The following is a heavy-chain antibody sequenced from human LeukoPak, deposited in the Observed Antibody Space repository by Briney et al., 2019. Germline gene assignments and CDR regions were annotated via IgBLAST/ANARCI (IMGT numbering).Heavy chain of an antibody. CDR3: AKAPVTSCRGAYCYPFDS. J-gene: IGHJ4*02. CDR2: ISSSSSYI. D-gene: IGHD2-21*01. Sequence: GGSLRLSCAASGFTLSSYAMSWVRQAPGKGLEWVSSISSSSSYIYYADSVKGRFTISRDNAKNSLYLQMNSLRAEDAAVYFCAKAPVTSCRGAYCYPFDSWGQGTLVTVSS. CDR1: GFTLSSYA. V-gene: IGHV3-21*04.